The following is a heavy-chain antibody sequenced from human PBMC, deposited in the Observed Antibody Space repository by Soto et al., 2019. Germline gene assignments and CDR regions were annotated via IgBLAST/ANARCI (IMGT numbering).Heavy chain of an antibody. J-gene: IGHJ4*02. D-gene: IGHD3-22*01. CDR1: GFIFNSYS. CDR2: INSGSTSV. CDR3: GSSASPDAY. V-gene: IGHV3-48*01. Sequence: EVQLVESGGGLVQPGGSLRLSCVASGFIFNSYSTNGVRQAPGKGLEWISYINSGSTSVFYADSVKGRFTISRDNAKNSLYLQMNSLRAEDTAVYYCGSSASPDAYWGQGTLVTVSS.